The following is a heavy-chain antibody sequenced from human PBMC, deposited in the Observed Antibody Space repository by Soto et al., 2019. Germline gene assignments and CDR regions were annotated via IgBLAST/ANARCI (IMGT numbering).Heavy chain of an antibody. J-gene: IGHJ6*02. CDR2: IHYSGSI. Sequence: QVQLQQSGPGLVKPSQTLSLTCTVSGGSISSEYYTWTWIRQSPGKGLGWIGYIHYSGSIIYNPSFKSRVTISVDTSKNQFSLQLSSVTAADTAVYFCAREDDGGDRDYYGLDVWGQGTTVTVSS. CDR3: AREDDGGDRDYYGLDV. D-gene: IGHD2-21*02. CDR1: GGSISSEYYT. V-gene: IGHV4-30-4*08.